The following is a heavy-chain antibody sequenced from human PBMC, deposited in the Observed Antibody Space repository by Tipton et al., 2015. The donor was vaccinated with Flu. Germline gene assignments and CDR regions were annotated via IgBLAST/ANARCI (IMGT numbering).Heavy chain of an antibody. CDR2: IYTTGRT. CDR3: ARQVKSGSFYQHGLDV. CDR1: GGSISSSSYF. V-gene: IGHV4-61*02. Sequence: TLSLTCTVSGGSISSSSYFWSWIRQPAGKGLEWIGRIYTTGRTNYNPSLQSRVTISIDTSKSQLSLKLNSVTAADTAVYYCARQVKSGSFYQHGLDVWGQGTTVTVSS. D-gene: IGHD3-10*01. J-gene: IGHJ6*02.